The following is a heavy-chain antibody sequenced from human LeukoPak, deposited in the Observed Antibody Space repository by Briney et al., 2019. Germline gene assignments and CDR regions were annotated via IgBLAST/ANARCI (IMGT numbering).Heavy chain of an antibody. D-gene: IGHD3-10*01. Sequence: SETLSLTCSVSGGSISSYYWSWIRQPPGKGLEWIGYIYYSGSTNYNPSLKSRVIISVDTSKNQFSLKLSSVTAADTAVYYCASHTAGGLFDPWGQGTLVTVSS. V-gene: IGHV4-59*08. CDR2: IYYSGST. J-gene: IGHJ5*02. CDR3: ASHTAGGLFDP. CDR1: GGSISSYY.